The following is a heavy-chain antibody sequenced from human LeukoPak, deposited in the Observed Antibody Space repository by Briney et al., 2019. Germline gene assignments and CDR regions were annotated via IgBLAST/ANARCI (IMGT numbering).Heavy chain of an antibody. CDR3: ARMARSTIDP. V-gene: IGHV4-31*03. J-gene: IGHJ5*02. CDR2: IYYSGST. CDR1: GGSISNGGYY. D-gene: IGHD4-17*01. Sequence: SETLSLTCTVSGGSISNGGYYWSWIRQHPGKGLEWIGYIYYSGSTYYNPSLKSRVTISVDTSKSQFSLKLSSVTAADTAVYYCARMARSTIDPWGQGTLVTVSS.